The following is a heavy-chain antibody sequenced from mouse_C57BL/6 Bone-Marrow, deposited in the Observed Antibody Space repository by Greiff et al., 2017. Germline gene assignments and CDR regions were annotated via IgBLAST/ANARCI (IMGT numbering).Heavy chain of an antibody. Sequence: VHLVESGAELASPGASVTLSCKASGYTFTDHIMNWVKKRPGQGLEWIGRIYPVSGETNYNQKFMGKATLPVDRSSSTVYMVLNDLTSGDPAFAYDVYYDFAYWGQGTLVTVSA. CDR1: GYTFTDHI. J-gene: IGHJ3*01. CDR2: IYPVSGET. V-gene: IGHV1-11*01. CDR3: VYYDFAY. D-gene: IGHD2-3*01.